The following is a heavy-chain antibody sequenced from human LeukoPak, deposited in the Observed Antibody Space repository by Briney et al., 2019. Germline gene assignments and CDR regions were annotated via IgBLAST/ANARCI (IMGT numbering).Heavy chain of an antibody. Sequence: ASVKVSCKVSGYTLTELSMHWVRQAPGKGLEWMGGFDPEDGETIYAQKFQGRVTITADESTSTAYMELSSLRSEDTAVYYCARNVVPAALNWFDPWGQGTLVTVSS. CDR3: ARNVVPAALNWFDP. CDR2: FDPEDGET. J-gene: IGHJ5*02. CDR1: GYTLTELS. V-gene: IGHV1-24*01. D-gene: IGHD2-2*01.